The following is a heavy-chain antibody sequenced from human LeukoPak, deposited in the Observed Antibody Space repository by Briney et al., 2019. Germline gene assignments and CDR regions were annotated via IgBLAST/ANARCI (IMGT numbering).Heavy chain of an antibody. CDR2: MNPNTGDT. CDR1: GYTFTGYD. J-gene: IGHJ4*02. D-gene: IGHD1-26*01. V-gene: IGHV1-8*01. Sequence: ASVRVSCKASGYTFTGYDINWVRQATGQGLEWMGWMNPNTGDTGYAQKFQGRVTMTRNSSIDTAYMKLSGLRSEDTAVYYCTRGSLSGSSRDYWGQGTLLTVSS. CDR3: TRGSLSGSSRDY.